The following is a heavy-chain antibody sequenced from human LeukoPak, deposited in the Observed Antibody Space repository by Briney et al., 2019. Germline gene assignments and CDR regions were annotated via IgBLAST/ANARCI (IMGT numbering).Heavy chain of an antibody. D-gene: IGHD3-10*01. V-gene: IGHV3-30*18. CDR3: AKVAKYYYGSETYYFFEH. Sequence: PGGSLRLSCAASGFTFSSYNMNWVRQAPGKGLEWVAIISYDGSNEYYADSVKGRFTISRDNAKNSLYLQMNSLRVEDTAVYYCAKVAKYYYGSETYYFFEHWGQGTPVTASS. CDR1: GFTFSSYN. J-gene: IGHJ4*02. CDR2: ISYDGSNE.